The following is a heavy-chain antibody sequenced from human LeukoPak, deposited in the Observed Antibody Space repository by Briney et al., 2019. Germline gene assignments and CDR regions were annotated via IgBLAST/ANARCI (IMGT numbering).Heavy chain of an antibody. D-gene: IGHD3-16*01. J-gene: IGHJ5*02. CDR1: GFTFSTYE. CDR2: ISESATSI. Sequence: GGSLRLSCAASGFTFSTYEMNWVRQAPGKGLEWVSYISESATSIYYADSVKGRFTISRDNAKNSLYLQMNSLRAEDTAVYYCSSQGRSFCPSGPWGQGTLVTVSS. CDR3: SSQGRSFCPSGP. V-gene: IGHV3-48*03.